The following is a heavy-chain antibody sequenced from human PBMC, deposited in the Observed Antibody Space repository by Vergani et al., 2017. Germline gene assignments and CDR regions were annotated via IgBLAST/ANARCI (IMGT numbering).Heavy chain of an antibody. J-gene: IGHJ4*02. Sequence: QVQLVQSGAEVKKPGASVKVSCKASGYTFTSYGISWVRQAPGQGLEWMGWISAYNGNTNYAQKLQGRVTMNADKSTSTAYMELSSLRSEDTAVDYCARPSARGLEQQLDYWGQGTLVTVSS. D-gene: IGHD6-13*01. CDR3: ARPSARGLEQQLDY. V-gene: IGHV1-18*01. CDR2: ISAYNGNT. CDR1: GYTFTSYG.